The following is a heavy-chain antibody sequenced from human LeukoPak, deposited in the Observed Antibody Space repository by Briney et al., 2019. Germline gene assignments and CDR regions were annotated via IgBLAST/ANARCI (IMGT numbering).Heavy chain of an antibody. CDR1: GFTVSSNY. V-gene: IGHV3-53*01. D-gene: IGHD2-15*01. CDR3: ARVATHCSGGSCYARYYYYGMDV. Sequence: PGGSLRLSCAASGFTVSSNYMSWVRQAPGKGLEWVSVIYSGGSTYYADSVKGRFTISRDNSKNTLYLQMNSLRAEDTAVYYCARVATHCSGGSCYARYYYYGMDVWGQGTTVTVSS. J-gene: IGHJ6*02. CDR2: IYSGGST.